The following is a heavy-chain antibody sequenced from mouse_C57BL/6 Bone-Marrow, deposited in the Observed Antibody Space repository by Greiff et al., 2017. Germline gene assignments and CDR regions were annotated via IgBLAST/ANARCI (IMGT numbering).Heavy chain of an antibody. Sequence: VQLQQSGAELVKPGASVKLSCTASGFNIKDYYMHWVKQRTEQGLEWIGRIDPEDGETKYAPKFQGKATITADPSSNPAYLQLSSLTSEDTAVYYCARGWDREYYFDYWGQGTTLTVSS. CDR3: ARGWDREYYFDY. CDR1: GFNIKDYY. V-gene: IGHV14-2*01. D-gene: IGHD3-3*01. CDR2: IDPEDGET. J-gene: IGHJ2*01.